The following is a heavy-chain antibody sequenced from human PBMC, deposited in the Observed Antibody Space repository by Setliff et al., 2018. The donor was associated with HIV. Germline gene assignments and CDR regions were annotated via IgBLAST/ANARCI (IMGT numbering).Heavy chain of an antibody. D-gene: IGHD1-26*01. V-gene: IGHV4-39*01. CDR3: ARIVRWELVATSTFFFYYMDV. CDR1: GASISSSSHH. Sequence: SETLSLTCTVSGASISSSSHHWAWIRQPPVKGLEYIGNIYYTGSTHHNPSLESRVATSVDTSKNQFSLKLSSVTAADTAVYYCARIVRWELVATSTFFFYYMDVWGKGTTVTVSS. J-gene: IGHJ6*03. CDR2: IYYTGST.